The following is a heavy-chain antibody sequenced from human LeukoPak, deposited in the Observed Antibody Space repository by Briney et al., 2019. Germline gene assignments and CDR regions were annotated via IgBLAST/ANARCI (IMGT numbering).Heavy chain of an antibody. CDR2: RNPNSGNT. J-gene: IGHJ4*02. D-gene: IGHD5-12*01. CDR1: GYTFTSYD. CDR3: ARVPHYSGYDENDY. Sequence: ASVKVSCKASGYTFTSYDINWVRQATGQGLEWMGWRNPNSGNTGYAQKFQGRVTMTRNTSISTAYMELSSLRSEDTAVYYCARVPHYSGYDENDYWGQGTLVTVSS. V-gene: IGHV1-8*01.